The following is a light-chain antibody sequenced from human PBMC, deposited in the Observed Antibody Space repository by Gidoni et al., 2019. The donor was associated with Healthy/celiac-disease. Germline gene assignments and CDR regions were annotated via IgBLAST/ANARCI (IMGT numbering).Light chain of an antibody. CDR3: QQYDNLLLT. CDR2: DAS. V-gene: IGKV1-33*01. J-gene: IGKJ4*01. Sequence: DIQMTQSPSSLSASVGDRVTITCQASQDMSNYLNWYQQKPGKAPKLLIYDASNLETGVPSRFSGSGSGTDFTFTISSLQPEDIATYYCQQYDNLLLTFXGXTKVEIK. CDR1: QDMSNY.